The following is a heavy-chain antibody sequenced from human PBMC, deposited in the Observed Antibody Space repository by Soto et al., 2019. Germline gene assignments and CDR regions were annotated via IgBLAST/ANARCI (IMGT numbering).Heavy chain of an antibody. V-gene: IGHV4-39*01. Sequence: SETLSLTCTVSGGSISSSSYYWGWIRQPPGKGLEWIGSIYYSGSTYYNPSLKSRVTISVDTSKNQFSLKLSSVTAADTAVYYCARNGRAVTPGPDYWGQGTLVTVSS. CDR2: IYYSGST. J-gene: IGHJ4*02. CDR1: GGSISSSSYY. D-gene: IGHD4-17*01. CDR3: ARNGRAVTPGPDY.